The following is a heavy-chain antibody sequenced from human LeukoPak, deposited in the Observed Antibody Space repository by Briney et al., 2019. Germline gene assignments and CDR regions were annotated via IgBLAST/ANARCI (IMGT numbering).Heavy chain of an antibody. V-gene: IGHV3-33*06. D-gene: IGHD4-17*01. Sequence: GGSLRLSCAASGFTFSSYGMHWVRQAPGEGLEWVAVIWYDGSNKYYADSVKGRFTISRDNSKNTLYLQMDSLRAEDTAVYYCAKGSSFYGAYSDYWGQGTLVTVSS. CDR3: AKGSSFYGAYSDY. CDR1: GFTFSSYG. J-gene: IGHJ4*02. CDR2: IWYDGSNK.